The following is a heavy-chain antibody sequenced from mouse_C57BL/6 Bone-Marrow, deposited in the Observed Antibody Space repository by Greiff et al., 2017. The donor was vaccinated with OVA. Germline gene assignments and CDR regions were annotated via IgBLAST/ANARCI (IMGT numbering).Heavy chain of an antibody. J-gene: IGHJ2*01. CDR3: ARSGLLFDY. CDR2: TNPNNGGT. CDR1: GYTFTDYN. V-gene: IGHV1-18*01. Sequence: VQLQQSGPELVKPGASVKIPCKASGYTFTDYNMDWVKQSHGKSLEWIGDTNPNNGGTIYNQKFKGKATLTVDKSSSTAYMELRSLTSEDTAVYYCARSGLLFDYWGQGTTLTVSS. D-gene: IGHD3-1*01.